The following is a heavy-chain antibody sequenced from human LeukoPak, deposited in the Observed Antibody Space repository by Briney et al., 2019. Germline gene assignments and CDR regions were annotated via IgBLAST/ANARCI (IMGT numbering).Heavy chain of an antibody. CDR1: GFTFSSYW. Sequence: GGSLRLSCAASGFTFSSYWMHWVRQAPGKGLVWVSHINTDGSTTNYADFVRGRFTISRDNAKNTLYLQINSLRGEDTAVYYCARSSGYLDYWGQGTPVTVSS. J-gene: IGHJ4*02. V-gene: IGHV3-74*01. D-gene: IGHD3-22*01. CDR3: ARSSGYLDY. CDR2: INTDGSTT.